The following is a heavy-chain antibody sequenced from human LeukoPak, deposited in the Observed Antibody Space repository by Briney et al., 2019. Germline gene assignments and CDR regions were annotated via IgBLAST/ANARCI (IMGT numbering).Heavy chain of an antibody. CDR2: IDWDDDE. V-gene: IGHV2-70*17. Sequence: SGPTLVNPTQTLTLTCTVAGFSLSTTGLWVSWVRQPPGKALEWLARIDWDDDEFYSTSLKTSLSIFKDTSKNHVVLTMTNMDPVDTATYYCARTRGSSGSYYPDYWGQGTLVTVSS. CDR1: GFSLSTTGLW. D-gene: IGHD3-10*01. CDR3: ARTRGSSGSYYPDY. J-gene: IGHJ4*02.